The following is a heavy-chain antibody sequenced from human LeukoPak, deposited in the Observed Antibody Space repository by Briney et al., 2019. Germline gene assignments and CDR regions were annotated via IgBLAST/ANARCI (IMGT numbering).Heavy chain of an antibody. V-gene: IGHV3-64*02. CDR1: GFTFSNYA. J-gene: IGHJ4*02. Sequence: GGSLRLSCSASGFTFSNYAMYWVRQAPGKGLEYVSAISSNGGSTYYADSVKGRFTISRDNSKNTLYLQMGSLRAEDMAVYYCARDLSGGGLDYWGQGTLVTVSS. CDR3: ARDLSGGGLDY. CDR2: ISSNGGST. D-gene: IGHD3-10*01.